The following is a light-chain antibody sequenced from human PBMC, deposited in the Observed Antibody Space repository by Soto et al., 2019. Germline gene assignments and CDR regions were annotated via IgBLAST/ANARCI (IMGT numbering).Light chain of an antibody. Sequence: QSVLTQPPSVSGAPGQRVTISCTGSSSNIGAAYDVHWYHQLPGAAPKLLIYGNSNRPSGVPDRFSGSKSGTSASLAITGLQAEDEADYYCQSYDSSLTAYVFGTGTKLTVL. CDR3: QSYDSSLTAYV. CDR1: SSNIGAAYD. J-gene: IGLJ1*01. CDR2: GNS. V-gene: IGLV1-40*01.